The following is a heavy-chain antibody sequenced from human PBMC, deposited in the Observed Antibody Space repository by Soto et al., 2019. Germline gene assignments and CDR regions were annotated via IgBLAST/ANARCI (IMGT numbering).Heavy chain of an antibody. CDR1: GFTVSDYY. V-gene: IGHV3-11*03. J-gene: IGHJ3*02. CDR2: ISPHSDYL. CDR3: ATGQEVRMADI. D-gene: IGHD1-1*01. Sequence: QVQLLESGGGLVKPGGCLRLSCAASGFTVSDYYMAWIRQTPGKGLEWLSFISPHSDYLEYVDSVKGRFTISRDNAQNSLYLQMNSLRVEDMAVYFCATGQEVRMADIWGQGTMVTVSS.